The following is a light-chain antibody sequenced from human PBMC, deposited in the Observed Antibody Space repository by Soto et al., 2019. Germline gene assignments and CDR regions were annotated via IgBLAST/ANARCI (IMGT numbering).Light chain of an antibody. V-gene: IGLV2-14*01. CDR2: EVS. J-gene: IGLJ2*01. CDR3: SSYTSSGTLVV. CDR1: SSDVGGYNY. Sequence: QSVLTQPASVSGSPGQSITISCTGTSSDVGGYNYVSWYQQHPGKAPKFMIYEVSNRPSGVSNRFSVSNSGNTASLTISGLQAEDEPDYYCSSYTSSGTLVVFGEGTKLTVL.